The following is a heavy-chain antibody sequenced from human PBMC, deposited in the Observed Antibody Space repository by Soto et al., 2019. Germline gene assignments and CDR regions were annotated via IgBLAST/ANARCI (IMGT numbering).Heavy chain of an antibody. J-gene: IGHJ4*02. V-gene: IGHV4-61*01. Sequence: SETLSLTCTVSGGSVSSGSYYWSWNRQPPGKGLEWIGYIYYSGSTNYNPSLKSRVTISVDTSKNQFSLKLSSVTAADTAVYSCARAILRGYSYAPIYFYYWGQGTLVTVSS. CDR2: IYYSGST. CDR1: GGSVSSGSYY. CDR3: ARAILRGYSYAPIYFYY. D-gene: IGHD5-18*01.